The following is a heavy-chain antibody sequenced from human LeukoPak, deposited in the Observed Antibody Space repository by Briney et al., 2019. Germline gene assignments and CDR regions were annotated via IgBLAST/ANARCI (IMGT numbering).Heavy chain of an antibody. D-gene: IGHD3-22*01. CDR1: GYTFTSYG. CDR3: ARDRDSSGYYGPFQAFDI. CDR2: ISAYNGNT. V-gene: IGHV1-18*01. J-gene: IGHJ3*02. Sequence: ASVTVSCKASGYTFTSYGISWVRQAPGQGLEWMGWISAYNGNTNYAQKLQGRVTMTTDTSTSTAYMELRSLRSDDTAVCYCARDRDSSGYYGPFQAFDIWGQGTMVTVSS.